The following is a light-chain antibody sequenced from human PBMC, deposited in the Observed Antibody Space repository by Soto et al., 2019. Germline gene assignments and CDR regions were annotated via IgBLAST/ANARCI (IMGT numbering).Light chain of an antibody. Sequence: EIVLTQSPGPLSLSPGERATLSCRASQSVNVNYLAWYQKKPGQAPRLLIYVASRRATGIPDRFSGSGSGTDFILTISRLEPEDFAVYYCQQYGSSPWTFGRGTKVEIK. J-gene: IGKJ1*01. V-gene: IGKV3-20*01. CDR3: QQYGSSPWT. CDR1: QSVNVNY. CDR2: VAS.